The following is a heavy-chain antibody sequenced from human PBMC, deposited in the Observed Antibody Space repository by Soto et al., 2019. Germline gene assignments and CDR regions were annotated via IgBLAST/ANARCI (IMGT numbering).Heavy chain of an antibody. V-gene: IGHV1-69*02. Sequence: QVQLVQSGTEVKKPGSSVKVSCKASGGTFRNYPINWVRQAPGQGLEWMGSIFPLTDIPDYAQNIQARHTLIPVNYKITGNRELARIETDHTIMEYLERGPLGDLTYFESGGHGTLVTVSS. CDR3: ERGPLGDLTYFES. CDR2: IFPLTDIP. CDR1: GGTFRNYP. J-gene: IGHJ4*01. D-gene: IGHD2-21*02.